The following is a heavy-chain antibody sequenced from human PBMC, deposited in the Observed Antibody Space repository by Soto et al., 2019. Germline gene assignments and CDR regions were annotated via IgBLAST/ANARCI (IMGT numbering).Heavy chain of an antibody. CDR1: GFTFSSHA. CDR3: AKAPYSNYDYYYFGMEV. J-gene: IGHJ6*04. Sequence: GGSLRLSCAASGFTFSSHAMSWVRQAPGKGLEWVSAISGSGGSTYYADSVKGRFTISRDNSKNTLYLQMNSLRGEDTAVYYFAKAPYSNYDYYYFGMEVWGKGTTVTVPP. D-gene: IGHD4-4*01. V-gene: IGHV3-23*01. CDR2: ISGSGGST.